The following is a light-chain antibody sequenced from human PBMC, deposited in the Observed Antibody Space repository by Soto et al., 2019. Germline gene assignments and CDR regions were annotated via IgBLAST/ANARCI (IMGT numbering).Light chain of an antibody. CDR2: GAS. Sequence: EIVLTQSPVTRSLSPGERATLSCRASQSLHSIYLAWYRQKPGQAPRLLIHGASSRATGIPDRFSGSGSGTDFTLTISRLEPEDFAVYYCQQYGSSPRTFGQGTKVDIK. CDR1: QSLHSIY. J-gene: IGKJ1*01. CDR3: QQYGSSPRT. V-gene: IGKV3-20*01.